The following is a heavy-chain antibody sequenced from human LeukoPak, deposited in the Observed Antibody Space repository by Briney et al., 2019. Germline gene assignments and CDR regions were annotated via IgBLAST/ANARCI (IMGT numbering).Heavy chain of an antibody. J-gene: IGHJ4*02. CDR3: ARKAARTSGYDY. Sequence: AGGSLRLSCAISGFTFNNYGMSWVRQAPGRGLEWVSAIADGGETTYYADSVKGRFTISRDYSKNTLYLQMNSVRAEDTAVYYCARKAARTSGYDYWGQGILVTVSS. CDR1: GFTFNNYG. D-gene: IGHD3-22*01. V-gene: IGHV3-23*01. CDR2: IADGGETT.